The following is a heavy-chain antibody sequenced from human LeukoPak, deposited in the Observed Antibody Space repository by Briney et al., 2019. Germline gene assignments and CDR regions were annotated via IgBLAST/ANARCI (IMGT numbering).Heavy chain of an antibody. CDR2: FYYIGGT. D-gene: IGHD4-11*01. V-gene: IGHV4-39*01. Sequence: NPSETLSLTCTVSRGSISSSSYYWGWIRQPPGKRLEWIGSFYYIGGTYYNPSLEGRFTISADSSKNQFSLKLTSVTAADTALYYCARILTTFDSWGQGTLVTVSS. J-gene: IGHJ4*02. CDR3: ARILTTFDS. CDR1: RGSISSSSYY.